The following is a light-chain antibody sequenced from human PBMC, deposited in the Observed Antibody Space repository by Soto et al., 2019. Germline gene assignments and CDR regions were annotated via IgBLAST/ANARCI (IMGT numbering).Light chain of an antibody. J-gene: IGKJ4*01. CDR1: QSISSD. CDR3: QQRRNWPLT. Sequence: EILLTQSPATLSLPPGERATLSCRASQSISSDLVWYQQKPGQSPRLLISEASKRATGIPARFSGSGSGSDFTLNISSLEPEDFAVYYCQQRRNWPLTFGGGTKVEIK. CDR2: EAS. V-gene: IGKV3-11*01.